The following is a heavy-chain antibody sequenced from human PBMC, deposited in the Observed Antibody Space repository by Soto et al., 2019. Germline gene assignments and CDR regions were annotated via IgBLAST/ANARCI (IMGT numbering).Heavy chain of an antibody. CDR2: IDYRGTI. J-gene: IGHJ5*02. CDR1: GGSIATSSYF. CDR3: SRRAPEGFDP. V-gene: IGHV4-39*02. Sequence: SSETLSLTCTGSGGSIATSSYFWAWIRRPPGKGLEWIGSIDYRGTIYNNPSLKSRVTISVDTSKNHFSLKLDSVTAADTALYYCSRRAPEGFDPWGQGTLVTVSS.